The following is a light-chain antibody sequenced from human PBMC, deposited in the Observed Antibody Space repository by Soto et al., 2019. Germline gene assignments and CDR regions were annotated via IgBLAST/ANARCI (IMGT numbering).Light chain of an antibody. CDR1: SGHSSYA. CDR2: LNSDGSH. CDR3: QTWGTGIQV. J-gene: IGLJ2*01. Sequence: QSVLTQSPSASASLGASVKITCTLSSGHSSYAIAWHQQQPEKGPRYLMKLNSDGSHSKGDGIPDRFSGSSSGAERYLTISRLQSEDEADYYCQTWGTGIQVFGGGTKLTVL. V-gene: IGLV4-69*01.